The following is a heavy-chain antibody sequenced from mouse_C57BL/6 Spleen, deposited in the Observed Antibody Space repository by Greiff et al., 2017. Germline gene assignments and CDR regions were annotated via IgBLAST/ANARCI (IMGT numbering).Heavy chain of an antibody. D-gene: IGHD2-1*01. CDR2: IDPSDSYT. CDR1: GYTFTSYW. J-gene: IGHJ4*01. Sequence: QVQLQQSGAELVMPGASVKLSCKASGYTFTSYWMHWVKQRPGQGLEWIGEIDPSDSYTNYNQKFKGKSTLTVDKSSSTAYMQLSSLTSEDSAVYYCARGRNYYAMDYWGQGTSVTVSS. CDR3: ARGRNYYAMDY. V-gene: IGHV1-69*01.